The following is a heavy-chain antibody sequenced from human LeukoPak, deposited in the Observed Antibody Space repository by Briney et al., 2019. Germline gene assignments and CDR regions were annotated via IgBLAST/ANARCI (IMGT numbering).Heavy chain of an antibody. CDR2: INPNSGGT. V-gene: IGHV1-2*02. D-gene: IGHD3-16*01. CDR3: ARDRGPDWWGSFDF. Sequence: ASVKVSCKASGSTFTGHYIHWVRQAPGQGLEWMGWINPNSGGTNYQQKFQDRVTMTRDTSSSTVYMELSRLRSDDTAVYYCARDRGPDWWGSFDFWGQGTLVTVSS. J-gene: IGHJ4*02. CDR1: GSTFTGHY.